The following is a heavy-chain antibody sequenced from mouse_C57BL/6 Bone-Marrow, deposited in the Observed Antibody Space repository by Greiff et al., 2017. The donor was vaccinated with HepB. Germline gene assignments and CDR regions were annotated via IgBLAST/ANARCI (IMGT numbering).Heavy chain of an antibody. D-gene: IGHD1-2*01. Sequence: VQLKQSGPELVKPGASVKMSCKASGYTLTDYKMHWVKQRQGKSLQWIGNLNPKNGGTSYNQKFKGKATLTVNKSSSTAYMERRSLTSEDSAVYYCARIHYYGWGQGTTLTVSS. V-gene: IGHV1-22*01. CDR3: ARIHYYG. J-gene: IGHJ2*01. CDR1: GYTLTDYK. CDR2: LNPKNGGT.